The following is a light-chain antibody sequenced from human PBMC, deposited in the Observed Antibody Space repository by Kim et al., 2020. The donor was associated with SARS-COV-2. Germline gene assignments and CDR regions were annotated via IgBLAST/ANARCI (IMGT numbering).Light chain of an antibody. J-gene: IGLJ2*01. CDR1: SGHSSYA. V-gene: IGLV4-69*01. Sequence: QLVLTQSPSASASLGASVKLTCTLSSGHSSYAIAWHQQQPEKGPRYLMKLNSDGSHSKGDGIPDRFSGSSSGAERYLTISSLQSEDEADYYCQTWGTGIGCFGGGTQLTVL. CDR3: QTWGTGIGC. CDR2: LNSDGSH.